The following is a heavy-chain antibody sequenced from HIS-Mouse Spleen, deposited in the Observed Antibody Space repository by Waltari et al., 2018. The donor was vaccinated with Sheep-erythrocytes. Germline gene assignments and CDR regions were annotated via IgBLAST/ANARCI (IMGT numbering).Heavy chain of an antibody. J-gene: IGHJ3*02. CDR1: GDSVSSNSSA. D-gene: IGHD7-27*01. Sequence: QVQLQQSGPGLVKPSQTLSPTCAISGDSVSSNSSACHWIRQSPSRGLEWLGRTYYRSKWYNDYAVSVKSRITINPDTSKNQFSLQLNSVTPEDTAVYYCARGGRTGDRYAFDIWGQGTMVTVSS. CDR2: TYYRSKWYN. V-gene: IGHV6-1*01. CDR3: ARGGRTGDRYAFDI.